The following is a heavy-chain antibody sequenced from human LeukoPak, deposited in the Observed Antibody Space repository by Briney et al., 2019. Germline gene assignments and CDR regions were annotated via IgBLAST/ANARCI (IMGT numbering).Heavy chain of an antibody. CDR1: GFTFSSYA. D-gene: IGHD2-2*01. J-gene: IGHJ4*02. CDR3: AKVQRYCSSTSCCYFDY. Sequence: GGSLRLSCAASGFTFSSYAMSWVRQAPGKGLEWVSAISGSGGSTYYAGSVKGRFTISRDNSKNTLYLQMNSLRAEDTAVYYCAKVQRYCSSTSCCYFDYWGQGTLVTVSS. V-gene: IGHV3-23*01. CDR2: ISGSGGST.